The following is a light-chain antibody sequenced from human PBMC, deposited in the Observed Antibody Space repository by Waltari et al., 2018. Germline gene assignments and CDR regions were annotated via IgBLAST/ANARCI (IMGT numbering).Light chain of an antibody. CDR3: QQYDAGST. Sequence: DLQMTQSPSTLSASVGDRVPLICRASQTVHNWVAWYQQKPGAAPKLLIYKTSTLQSGVPSRFSGSGSGTEFTLTVSSLQPDDFATYYCQQYDAGSTFGQGTQLEI. CDR1: QTVHNW. V-gene: IGKV1-5*03. J-gene: IGKJ2*01. CDR2: KTS.